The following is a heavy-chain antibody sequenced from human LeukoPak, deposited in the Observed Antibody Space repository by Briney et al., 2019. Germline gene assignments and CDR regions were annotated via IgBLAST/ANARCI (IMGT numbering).Heavy chain of an antibody. CDR3: AKGSAAARPYYFDY. CDR1: GFTVSSNY. Sequence: QPGGSLRLSCAASGFTVSSNYMSWVRQAPGWGLEWVSAIRGDGGSTYYADSVKGRFTISRDNSKNTLYLQMNSLRAEDTAVYYCAKGSAAARPYYFDYWGQGTLVTVSS. V-gene: IGHV3-23*01. CDR2: IRGDGGST. D-gene: IGHD6-6*01. J-gene: IGHJ4*02.